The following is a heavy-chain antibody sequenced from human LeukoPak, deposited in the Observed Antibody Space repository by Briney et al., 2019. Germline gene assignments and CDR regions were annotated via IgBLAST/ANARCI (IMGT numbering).Heavy chain of an antibody. CDR2: IIPILGTA. J-gene: IGHJ6*03. V-gene: IGHV1-69*05. CDR3: ARSAGPVVVPATIGASGHYYYMDV. CDR1: GGTFSRYA. Sequence: EASVKVSCKAPGGTFSRYAISWVRRAPGQGLEWMGGIIPILGTANYAQKFQGRVTTTTDESTSTAYMELSSLRSDDSAVYYCARSAGPVVVPATIGASGHYYYMDVWDKGTTVTVSS. D-gene: IGHD2-2*02.